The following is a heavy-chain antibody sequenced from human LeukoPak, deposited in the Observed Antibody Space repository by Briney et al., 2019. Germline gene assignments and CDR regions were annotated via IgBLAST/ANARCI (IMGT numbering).Heavy chain of an antibody. D-gene: IGHD6-19*01. CDR3: AGDGSGWSSDY. Sequence: GRSLRLSCVASGFTFREYGFHWVRQAPGKGLEWVAVMWNDGITGKYADSVRGRFSASRDNSKNTVYLQMDSLRADDTSVYYCAGDGSGWSSDYWGQGTLVTVSS. J-gene: IGHJ4*02. V-gene: IGHV3-33*01. CDR1: GFTFREYG. CDR2: MWNDGITG.